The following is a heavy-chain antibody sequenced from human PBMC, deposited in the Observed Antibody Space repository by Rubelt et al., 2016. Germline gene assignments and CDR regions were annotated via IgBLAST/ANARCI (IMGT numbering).Heavy chain of an antibody. CDR2: IKQDGSEK. V-gene: IGHV3-7*02. CDR1: GFTFSSYW. J-gene: IGHJ4*02. CDR3: AIFNAVGAFDY. D-gene: IGHD1-26*01. Sequence: PTGSLRLSCAASGFTFSSYWMSWVRQAPGKGLEWVANIKQDGSEKYYVDSVKGRFTISRDNAKNSLYLQMNSLRAEDTAVYYCAIFNAVGAFDYWGQGTLVTVSS.